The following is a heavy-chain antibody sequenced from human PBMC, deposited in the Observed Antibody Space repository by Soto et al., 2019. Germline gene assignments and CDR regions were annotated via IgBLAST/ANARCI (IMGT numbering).Heavy chain of an antibody. J-gene: IGHJ3*02. CDR3: ARDPTRDFYGGFDI. Sequence: QVQLVESGGGVVQPGRSLRLSCVASGFTSSDYDIYWVRQAPGKGPEWVALLSFDGDKKYYADSVKGRFTTSRDNSKNTLYLQMDSLRTEDTAMYYCARDPTRDFYGGFDIWGQGTMVTVSS. V-gene: IGHV3-30-3*01. CDR2: LSFDGDKK. CDR1: GFTSSDYD. D-gene: IGHD3-3*01.